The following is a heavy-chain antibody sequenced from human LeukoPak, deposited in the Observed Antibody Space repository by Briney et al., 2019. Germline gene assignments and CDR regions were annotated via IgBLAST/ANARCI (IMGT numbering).Heavy chain of an antibody. J-gene: IGHJ5*02. V-gene: IGHV4-4*09. CDR1: GGSISSDY. D-gene: IGHD1-26*01. Sequence: SETLSLTGTVSGGSISSDYWSWIRQPPGKRLEWIGYIYNTWTTNYNPSLKSRVTISLDMPKNQFSLKLTSVTAADTAVYYCARLPWERGHWFDPWGQGTLVTVSS. CDR2: IYNTWTT. CDR3: ARLPWERGHWFDP.